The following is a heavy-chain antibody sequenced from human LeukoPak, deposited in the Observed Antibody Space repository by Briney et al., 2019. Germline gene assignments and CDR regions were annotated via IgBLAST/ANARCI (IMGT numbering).Heavy chain of an antibody. V-gene: IGHV4-59*01. Sequence: SETLSLTCTVSGGSITGSFWGWFRQSPGKGLEWIGFLHESGSTIYNASLKGRASISADMSRSQFSLRLTSVTAADTAVYFCTTGGGWLTDYWGRGTLVTVSS. CDR1: GGSITGSF. D-gene: IGHD5-24*01. J-gene: IGHJ4*02. CDR2: LHESGST. CDR3: TTGGGWLTDY.